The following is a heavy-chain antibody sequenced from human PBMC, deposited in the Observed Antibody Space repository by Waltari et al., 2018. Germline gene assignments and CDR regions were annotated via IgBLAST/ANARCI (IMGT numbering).Heavy chain of an antibody. CDR1: GGSFSGYS. J-gene: IGHJ4*02. CDR2: INHSGST. D-gene: IGHD2-15*01. CDR3: ARGRIYCSGGSCHLFDY. Sequence: QVQLQQWGAGLLKPSETLSLTCAVYGGSFSGYSWSWIRQPPGKGLEWIGEINHSGSTNYNPSLKSRVTISVDTSKNQFSLKLSSVTAADTAVYYCARGRIYCSGGSCHLFDYWGQGTLVTVSS. V-gene: IGHV4-34*01.